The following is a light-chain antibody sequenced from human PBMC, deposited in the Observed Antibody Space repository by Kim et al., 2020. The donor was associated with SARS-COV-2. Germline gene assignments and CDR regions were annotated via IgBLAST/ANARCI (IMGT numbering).Light chain of an antibody. CDR2: RNN. V-gene: IGLV1-47*01. Sequence: QSVLTQPPSASGTPGQRVTISCSGSSSNIGSNYVYWYQQLPGTAPNLLIYRNNQWPSGVPDRFSGSKSGTSASLAISGLRSEDEADYYCASWDDSLSGRVFGGGTQLTV. CDR3: ASWDDSLSGRV. CDR1: SSNIGSNY. J-gene: IGLJ3*02.